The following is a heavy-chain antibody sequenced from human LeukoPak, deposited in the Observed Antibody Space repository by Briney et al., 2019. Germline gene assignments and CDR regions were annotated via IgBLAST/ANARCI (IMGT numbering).Heavy chain of an antibody. CDR2: IYYSGST. CDR1: GGSISGYY. Sequence: SETLSLTCTVSGGSISGYYWSWIRQPPGEGLEWIGYIYYSGSTNYNPSLKSRVTISLDTSKNQFSLRLSSVTAADTALYYCATDRRQSYYDGFDVWGQGTMVTVSS. D-gene: IGHD3-10*01. V-gene: IGHV4-59*01. CDR3: ATDRRQSYYDGFDV. J-gene: IGHJ3*01.